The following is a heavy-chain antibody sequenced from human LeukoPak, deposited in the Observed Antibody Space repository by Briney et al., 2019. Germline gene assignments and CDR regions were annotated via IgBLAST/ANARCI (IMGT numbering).Heavy chain of an antibody. Sequence: PGGSLRLSCAASGFTFSSYRMNWVRQAPGKGLEWVSSISSSSSYIYYADSVKGRFTISRDNAKNSLYLQMNSLRAEDTAVYHCARGGFDDVEGFDYWGHRTLVTASS. J-gene: IGHJ4*01. V-gene: IGHV3-21*01. CDR2: ISSSSSYI. D-gene: IGHD3-9*01. CDR3: ARGGFDDVEGFDY. CDR1: GFTFSSYR.